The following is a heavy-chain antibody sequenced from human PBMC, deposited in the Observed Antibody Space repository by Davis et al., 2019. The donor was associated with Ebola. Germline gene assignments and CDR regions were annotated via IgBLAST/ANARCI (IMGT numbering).Heavy chain of an antibody. J-gene: IGHJ4*02. CDR2: ISGSGSNT. CDR1: GFTVSSSY. Sequence: GESLKISCAASGFTVSSSYMTWIRQAPGKGLEWVSAISGSGSNTYYADSVKGRFTISRDNSKNTLYLEMNSLRDEGTAVYYCASLPGYCSGGSCPPRYTDYWGQGTLVTVSS. V-gene: IGHV3-23*01. CDR3: ASLPGYCSGGSCPPRYTDY. D-gene: IGHD2-15*01.